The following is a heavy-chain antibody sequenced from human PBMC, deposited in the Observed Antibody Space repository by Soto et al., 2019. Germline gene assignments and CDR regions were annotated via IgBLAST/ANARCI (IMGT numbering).Heavy chain of an antibody. CDR2: ISAYNGNT. J-gene: IGHJ4*02. D-gene: IGHD3-22*01. Sequence: GASVKVSCKASGYTFTSYGISWVRQAPGQGLEWMGWISAYNGNTNYAQKLQGRVTITRDTSASTAYMELSSLRSEDTAMYYCARVSSAYYYDDSGYYPFDYWGQGTLVTVSS. CDR1: GYTFTSYG. V-gene: IGHV1-18*01. CDR3: ARVSSAYYYDDSGYYPFDY.